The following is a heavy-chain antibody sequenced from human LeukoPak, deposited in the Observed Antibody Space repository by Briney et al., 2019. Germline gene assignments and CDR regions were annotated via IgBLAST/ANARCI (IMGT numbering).Heavy chain of an antibody. CDR3: ARGGIRGVTWNWLDP. Sequence: GGSLRLSCAASGFTLSSYDMHWVRQATGRGLEWVSSVAGAGDTYYADSVKGRFTISRENGKNSLYLQMNSLTAGDTAVYYCARGGIRGVTWNWLDPWGQGTLVTVSS. CDR1: GFTLSSYD. CDR2: VAGAGDT. J-gene: IGHJ5*02. V-gene: IGHV3-13*01. D-gene: IGHD3-10*01.